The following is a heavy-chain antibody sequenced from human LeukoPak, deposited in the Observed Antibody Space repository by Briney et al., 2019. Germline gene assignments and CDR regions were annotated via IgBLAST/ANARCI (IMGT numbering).Heavy chain of an antibody. CDR1: GGSISSSSYY. CDR2: IYYSGST. CDR3: ASLSGGLFDY. Sequence: SETLSLTCTVSGGSISSSSYYWGWIRQPPGKGLEWIGSIYYSGSTYYNPSLKSRVTISVDTSKNQFSLKLSSVTAADTAVYCCASLSGGLFDYWGQGTLVTVSS. V-gene: IGHV4-39*01. J-gene: IGHJ4*02. D-gene: IGHD3-16*01.